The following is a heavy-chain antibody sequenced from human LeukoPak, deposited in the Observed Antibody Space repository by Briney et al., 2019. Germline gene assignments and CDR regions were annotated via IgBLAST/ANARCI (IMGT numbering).Heavy chain of an antibody. CDR1: GGSISSYY. Sequence: KPSETLSLTSTVSGGSISSYYWSWIRQPPGKGLEWIGYIYYGGSTNYNPSLKSRVTISVDTSKNQFSLKLSSVTAADTAVYYCARVDLRYFDWLSTYYFDYWGQGTLVTVSS. CDR2: IYYGGST. V-gene: IGHV4-59*01. D-gene: IGHD3-9*01. CDR3: ARVDLRYFDWLSTYYFDY. J-gene: IGHJ4*02.